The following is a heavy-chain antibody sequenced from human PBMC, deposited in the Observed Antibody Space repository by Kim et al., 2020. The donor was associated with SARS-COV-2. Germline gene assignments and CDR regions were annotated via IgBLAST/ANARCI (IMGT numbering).Heavy chain of an antibody. J-gene: IGHJ4*02. Sequence: GGSLRLSCAASGFTFRGYAMSWVRQAPGKGLEWVSSISGSGDDTYYAYSVKGRFTISRDNSKNTLYLQMNSLRDEDTAVYYCAKRDYFDSSAVAPLFDYWGQGILVTVSS. D-gene: IGHD3-22*01. V-gene: IGHV3-23*01. CDR2: ISGSGDDT. CDR1: GFTFRGYA. CDR3: AKRDYFDSSAVAPLFDY.